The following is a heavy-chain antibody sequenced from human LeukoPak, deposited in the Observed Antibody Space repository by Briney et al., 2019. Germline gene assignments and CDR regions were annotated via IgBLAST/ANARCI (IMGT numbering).Heavy chain of an antibody. Sequence: PSETLSLTCTVSGGSISSYYWSWIRQPPGKGLEWIGYIYYSGSTNYNPSLKSRVTISVDTSKNQFSLKLSSVAAADTAVYYCARGGRYAPPYMDVWGKGTTVTVSS. CDR3: ARGGRYAPPYMDV. CDR2: IYYSGST. CDR1: GGSISSYY. D-gene: IGHD3-16*01. J-gene: IGHJ6*03. V-gene: IGHV4-59*12.